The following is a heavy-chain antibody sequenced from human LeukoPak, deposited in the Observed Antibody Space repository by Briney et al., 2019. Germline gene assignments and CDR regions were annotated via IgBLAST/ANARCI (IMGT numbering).Heavy chain of an antibody. D-gene: IGHD3-10*01. J-gene: IGHJ4*02. CDR1: GFTFSSYE. V-gene: IGHV3-48*03. CDR3: GRDGGSGILD. CDR2: ISSDGIPI. Sequence: GGSLRLSCAASGFTFSSYEMNWVRQAPGKGLEWGAYISSDGIPIFSADSVKGRFTIYRENAKTSLFLLMNSLRADDTAVYYCGRDGGSGILDWGQGTLVTVSS.